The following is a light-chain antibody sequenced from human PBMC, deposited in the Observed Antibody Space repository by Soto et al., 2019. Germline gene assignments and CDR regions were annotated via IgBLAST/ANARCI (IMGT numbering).Light chain of an antibody. CDR2: GAS. J-gene: IGKJ4*01. Sequence: PGEAATLSCRASQSVGSNLAWYQQKRGQAPRLLIYGASSRATGIPARFSGSGSETEFTLTISTLQSEDFAVYYCQQYINWPTFGGGTKVEIK. CDR1: QSVGSN. V-gene: IGKV3-15*01. CDR3: QQYINWPT.